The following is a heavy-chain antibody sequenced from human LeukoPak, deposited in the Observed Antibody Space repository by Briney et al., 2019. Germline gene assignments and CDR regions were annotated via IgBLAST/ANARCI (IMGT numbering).Heavy chain of an antibody. V-gene: IGHV3-23*01. CDR3: AKDGDYYYYGMDV. CDR1: GFTFSSYA. CDR2: ISGSGGST. D-gene: IGHD3-16*01. J-gene: IGHJ6*02. Sequence: QSGGSLRLSCAASGFTFSSYAMSWVRQAPGKGLELVSAISGSGGSTYYADSVKGRSTISRDNSKNTLYLQMNSLRAEDTAVYYCAKDGDYYYYGMDVWGQGTTVTVSS.